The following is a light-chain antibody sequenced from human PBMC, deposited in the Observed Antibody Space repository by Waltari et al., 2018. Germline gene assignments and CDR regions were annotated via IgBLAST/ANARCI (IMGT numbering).Light chain of an antibody. Sequence: DIQMTQSPSPLSASVGARVTITCRASQSVRTWLAWYQQKPGKAPKLLIYKASSLESGVPSRFSGSGSGTEFTLTISSLQPDDFATYYCQQCHSYSFGQGTKVEI. J-gene: IGKJ2*01. CDR3: QQCHSYS. CDR2: KAS. CDR1: QSVRTW. V-gene: IGKV1-5*03.